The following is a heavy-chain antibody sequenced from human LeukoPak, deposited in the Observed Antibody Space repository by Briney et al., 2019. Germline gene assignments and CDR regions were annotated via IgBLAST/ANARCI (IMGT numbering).Heavy chain of an antibody. Sequence: GGSLRLSCAASGFIFSDHYINWIRRAPGKGLEWVSYISTSGSSIYYADSVKGRFTISRDNAKSSLFLQVNSLRAEDTALYYCARSGDYGESFDSWGQGTLVTVSS. J-gene: IGHJ4*02. CDR2: ISTSGSSI. CDR1: GFIFSDHY. D-gene: IGHD4-17*01. CDR3: ARSGDYGESFDS. V-gene: IGHV3-11*01.